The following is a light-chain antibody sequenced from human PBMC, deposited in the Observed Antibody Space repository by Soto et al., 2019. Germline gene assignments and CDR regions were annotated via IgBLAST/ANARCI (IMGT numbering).Light chain of an antibody. CDR1: SSDIGAYNY. V-gene: IGLV2-14*03. CDR2: DVS. Sequence: QSALTQPASVSGSPGQSITISCTGTSSDIGAYNYVSWYQQHPGKAPKLLIYDVSFRPSGVSDRFSGSKSGNTASLTISGFQSEDEADYYCSSYAGSSAVVFGGGTKLTVL. CDR3: SSYAGSSAVV. J-gene: IGLJ2*01.